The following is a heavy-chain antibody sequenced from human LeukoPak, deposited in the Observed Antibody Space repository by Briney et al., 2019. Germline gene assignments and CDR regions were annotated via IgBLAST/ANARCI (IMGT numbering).Heavy chain of an antibody. CDR3: ARRFSEYYDILTGYLYAFDI. Sequence: GESLQISCQGSGYSFTSYWISWVRQVPGKGLEWMGRIDPSDSYTNYSPSFQGHVTISADKSISTAYLQWSSLKASDTAMYYCARRFSEYYDILTGYLYAFDIWGQGTIVTVSS. CDR1: GYSFTSYW. J-gene: IGHJ3*02. CDR2: IDPSDSYT. D-gene: IGHD3-9*01. V-gene: IGHV5-10-1*01.